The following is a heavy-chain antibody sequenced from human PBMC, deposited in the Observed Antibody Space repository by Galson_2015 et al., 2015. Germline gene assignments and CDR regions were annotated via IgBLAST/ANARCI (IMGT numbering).Heavy chain of an antibody. CDR1: VGAFRGFY. V-gene: IGHV4-34*01. CDR3: ARGRLTPPRGWADYYYYYMDV. CDR2: INHKGST. J-gene: IGHJ6*03. D-gene: IGHD1-14*01. Sequence: SGTLSPTRAVYVGAFRGFYWSWVRQPPGEGGEWIGGINHKGSTNSNPSLKSRVTISVDTSKNQFSLKLSSVTAADTAVYYCARGRLTPPRGWADYYYYYMDVWGKGTTVTVSS.